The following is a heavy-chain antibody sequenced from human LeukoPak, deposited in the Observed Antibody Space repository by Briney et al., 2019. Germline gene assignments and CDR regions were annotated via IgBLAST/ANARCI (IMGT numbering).Heavy chain of an antibody. V-gene: IGHV3-21*06. D-gene: IGHD6-13*01. CDR3: ARGSSWSYDY. CDR2: ISNSGNNI. J-gene: IGHJ4*02. Sequence: GGSLRLSCAASGFTFSSYSMYWVRQAPGKGLEWVSSISNSGNNIYYPDSVKGRFTTSRDNAKSSLYLQMSSLRAEDTAVYYCARGSSWSYDYWGRGTLVTVSA. CDR1: GFTFSSYS.